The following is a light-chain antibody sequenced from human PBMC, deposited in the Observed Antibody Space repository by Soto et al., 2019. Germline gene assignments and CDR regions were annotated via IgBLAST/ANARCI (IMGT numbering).Light chain of an antibody. CDR1: QSISSY. V-gene: IGKV1-39*01. J-gene: IGKJ4*01. CDR3: QQSYSTPGA. CDR2: AAS. Sequence: DIPMTQSPSSLSASVGDRVTITCRASQSISSYLNWYQQKPGKAPKLLIYAASSLQSGVPSRFSGSGSGTDFTLTISRLQPEDFATYYCQQSYSTPGAFGGGTQVEIK.